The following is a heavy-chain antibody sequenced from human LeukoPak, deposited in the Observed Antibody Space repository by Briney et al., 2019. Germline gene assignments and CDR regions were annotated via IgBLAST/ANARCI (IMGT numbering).Heavy chain of an antibody. CDR3: ARGIDSGGYQHKGFDP. CDR2: INPNSGDT. D-gene: IGHD3-22*01. CDR1: GGTFSSYA. Sequence: ASVKVSCKASGGTFSSYAISWVRQAPGQGLEWLGWINPNSGDTNYAQKFQGRVTMTRDTSISTAYMELSRMRSDDTAIYYCARGIDSGGYQHKGFDPWGQGILVTVSS. V-gene: IGHV1-2*02. J-gene: IGHJ5*02.